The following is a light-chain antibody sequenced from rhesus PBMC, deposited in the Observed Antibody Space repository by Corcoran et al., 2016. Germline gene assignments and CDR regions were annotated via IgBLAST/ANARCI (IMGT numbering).Light chain of an antibody. J-gene: IGKJ2*01. CDR3: QHYYSTPYS. V-gene: IGKV1-25*01. CDR1: QGITND. CDR2: EAS. Sequence: DIQMTQSPSSLSASVGDRVTITCWAIQGITNDLAWYPQKPGESPNLLISEASSLQSGIPSRVSGSGSGTDFTLTISSLQSEDFATYYCQHYYSTPYSFGQGTKVEIK.